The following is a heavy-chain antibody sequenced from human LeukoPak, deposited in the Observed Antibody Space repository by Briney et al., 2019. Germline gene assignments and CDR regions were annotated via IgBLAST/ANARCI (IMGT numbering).Heavy chain of an antibody. J-gene: IGHJ6*02. CDR2: INHSGST. Sequence: SETLSLTCAVYGGSFSGYYWSRIRQPPGNELEWTGEINHSGSTNYNPSLKSRVTISVDTSKNQFSLKLNSVTAADTAVYYCARAQWLENYYYYGMDVWGQGTTVTVSS. D-gene: IGHD6-19*01. V-gene: IGHV4-34*01. CDR1: GGSFSGYY. CDR3: ARAQWLENYYYYGMDV.